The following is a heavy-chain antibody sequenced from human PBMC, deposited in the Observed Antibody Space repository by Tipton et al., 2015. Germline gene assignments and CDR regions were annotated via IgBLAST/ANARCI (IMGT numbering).Heavy chain of an antibody. D-gene: IGHD2-15*01. CDR2: ISYSGST. Sequence: TLSLTCTVSGGSISNYYWNWIRQPPGKGLEWIGYISYSGSTNYNPSLKSRVTISVDTSKNQFSLKLSSVITADTGVYYCARVHRYCSGGSCYLHDYWGQGTLVTVSS. V-gene: IGHV4-59*01. J-gene: IGHJ4*02. CDR3: ARVHRYCSGGSCYLHDY. CDR1: GGSISNYY.